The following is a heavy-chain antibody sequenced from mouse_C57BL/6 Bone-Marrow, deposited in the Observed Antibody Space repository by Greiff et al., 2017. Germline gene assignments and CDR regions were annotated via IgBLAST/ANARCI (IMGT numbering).Heavy chain of an antibody. D-gene: IGHD3-2*02. CDR3: ARDSSGYLYAMDY. J-gene: IGHJ4*01. CDR1: GYTFTSYG. V-gene: IGHV1-81*01. Sequence: VQLQQSGAELARPGASVKLSCKASGYTFTSYGISWVKQRTGQGLEWIGEISPRSGNTYYNEKFKGKATLTADKSSSTAYMELRSRTSEDSAVYFCARDSSGYLYAMDYWGQGTSVTVSS. CDR2: ISPRSGNT.